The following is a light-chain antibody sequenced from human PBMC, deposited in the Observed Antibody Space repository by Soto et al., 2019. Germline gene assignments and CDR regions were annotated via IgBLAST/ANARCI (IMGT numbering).Light chain of an antibody. J-gene: IGKJ4*01. V-gene: IGKV1-33*01. CDR2: DAS. Sequence: DIQLTQSPSSLSASVGDRVTITCQASQDINNYLNWYQQKPGKAPTLLIFDASSVETGVPSRFSGSGSGTHFTFTISSLEPEDIATYHCQQYEDLPLTFGGGTRVELK. CDR3: QQYEDLPLT. CDR1: QDINNY.